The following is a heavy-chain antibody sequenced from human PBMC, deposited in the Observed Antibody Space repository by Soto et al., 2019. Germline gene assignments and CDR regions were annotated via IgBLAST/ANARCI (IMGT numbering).Heavy chain of an antibody. V-gene: IGHV5-51*01. CDR2: IYPGDSDT. J-gene: IGHJ3*02. CDR1: GYSFTSYW. D-gene: IGHD1-1*01. CDR3: ARRRAILERRGIDAFDI. Sequence: GESLKISCKGSGYSFTSYWIGWVRQMPGEGLEWMGIIYPGDSDTRYSPSFQGQVTISADKSISTAYLQWSSLKASDTAMYYCARRRAILERRGIDAFDIWGQGTMVTVTS.